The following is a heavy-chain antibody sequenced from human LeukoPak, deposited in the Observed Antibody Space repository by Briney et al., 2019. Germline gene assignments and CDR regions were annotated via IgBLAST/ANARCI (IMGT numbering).Heavy chain of an antibody. J-gene: IGHJ3*02. CDR3: AKRLGMADAFDI. V-gene: IGHV3-23*01. CDR1: GFTFSSYA. D-gene: IGHD6-13*01. CDR2: ISGSGGST. Sequence: GGSLRLSCAASGFTFSSYAMSWVRQAPGKGLEWVSAISGSGGSTYYADSVKGRFAISRDNSKNTLYLQMNSLRAEDTAVYYCAKRLGMADAFDIWGQGTMVTVSS.